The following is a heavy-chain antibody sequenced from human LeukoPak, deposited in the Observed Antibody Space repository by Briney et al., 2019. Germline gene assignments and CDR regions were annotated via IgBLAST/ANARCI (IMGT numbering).Heavy chain of an antibody. CDR1: EFTFSSHS. CDR3: ARYSSGWYMMDV. J-gene: IGHJ6*04. CDR2: INSDGSST. D-gene: IGHD6-19*01. V-gene: IGHV3-74*01. Sequence: GGSLRLSCAASEFTFSSHSMNWVRQAPGKGLVWVSRINSDGSSTTYADSVKGRFTTSRDNAKNTLHLQMNSLRAEDTAVYYCARYSSGWYMMDVWGKGTTVTVSS.